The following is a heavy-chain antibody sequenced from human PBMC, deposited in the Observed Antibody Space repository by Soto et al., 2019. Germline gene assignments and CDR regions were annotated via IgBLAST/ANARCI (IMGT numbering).Heavy chain of an antibody. CDR1: GYSFTSYW. J-gene: IGHJ6*01. D-gene: IGHD3-10*01. Sequence: LGESLKISCKGSGYSFTSYWIGWVRQMPGKGMEWMGIIYPGDSDTRYRPSFQGQVTISADKSISTAYLQWSSLKASYTAMYCCAGLIYYYASESGGMDVWCQETTVPVSS. V-gene: IGHV5-51*01. CDR2: IYPGDSDT. CDR3: AGLIYYYASESGGMDV.